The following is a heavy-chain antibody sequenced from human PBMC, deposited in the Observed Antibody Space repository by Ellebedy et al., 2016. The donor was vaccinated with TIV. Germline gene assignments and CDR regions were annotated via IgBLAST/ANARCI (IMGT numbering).Heavy chain of an antibody. J-gene: IGHJ4*02. V-gene: IGHV3-9*01. Sequence: PGGPLRLSCVASGFTFDDYAIHWVRQAPGKGLEWVSGISWNSGYKAYGDSVKGRFPITRNNAKNSLYLQMNSLGPEDTALYFCAKQTSKDILTGSGGGCFDYWGQGALVTVSP. CDR1: GFTFDDYA. CDR3: AKQTSKDILTGSGGGCFDY. CDR2: ISWNSGYK. D-gene: IGHD3-9*01.